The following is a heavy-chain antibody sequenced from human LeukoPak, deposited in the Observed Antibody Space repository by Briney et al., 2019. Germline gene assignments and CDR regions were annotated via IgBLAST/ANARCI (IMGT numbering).Heavy chain of an antibody. Sequence: PSETLSLTCTVSGVSISNSYWTWLRQAPGKTLEWIGYISSSGITNLHPSLKTRVSFSVDSSNNQISLTLTSVTAADTAVYFCARLLLDYSNDDGNFGGPHLPDWGQGTLVTVSS. D-gene: IGHD3-10*01. CDR1: GVSISNSY. V-gene: IGHV4-59*01. CDR3: ARLLLDYSNDDGNFGGPHLPD. CDR2: ISSSGIT. J-gene: IGHJ4*02.